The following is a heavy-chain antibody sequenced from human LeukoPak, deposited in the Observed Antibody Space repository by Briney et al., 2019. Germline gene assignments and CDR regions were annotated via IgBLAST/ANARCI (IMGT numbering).Heavy chain of an antibody. CDR2: INPNSGGT. D-gene: IGHD3-10*01. CDR3: ARNSGIDPSRQFDY. Sequence: ASVKVSCKASGYTFTGYYMHWVRQAPGQGLEWMGWINPNSGGTNYAQKFQGRVTMTRDTSISTAYMELSRLRSDDTAVYNCARNSGIDPSRQFDYWGQGTLVTVSS. J-gene: IGHJ4*02. V-gene: IGHV1-2*02. CDR1: GYTFTGYY.